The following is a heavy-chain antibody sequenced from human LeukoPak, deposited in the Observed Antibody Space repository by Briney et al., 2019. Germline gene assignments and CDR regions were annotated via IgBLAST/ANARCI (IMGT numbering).Heavy chain of an antibody. CDR1: GFTFSSYS. D-gene: IGHD3-22*01. J-gene: IGHJ4*02. V-gene: IGHV3-21*01. CDR3: ARVLDYYYDSSGLMDY. Sequence: GGSLGLSCAASGFTFSSYSMNWVRQAPGKGLEWVSSISSSSSYIYYADSVKGRFTISRDNAKNSLYLQMNSLRAEDTAVYYCARVLDYYYDSSGLMDYWGQGTLVTVSS. CDR2: ISSSSSYI.